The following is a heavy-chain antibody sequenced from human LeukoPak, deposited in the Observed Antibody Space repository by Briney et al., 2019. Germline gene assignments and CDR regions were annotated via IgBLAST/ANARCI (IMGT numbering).Heavy chain of an antibody. CDR2: ISSSYTV. CDR3: ARDLPTYGSGSYHCPFDS. V-gene: IGHV3-48*03. Sequence: GESLRLSCAASGFTFSSYGLNWGRLAPRQGRDLQSFISSSYTVYYADSVEGRFTISRDNANNVLYLQMNSLSAEDTAVYYCARDLPTYGSGSYHCPFDSWGQGVLVTVS. CDR1: GFTFSSYG. D-gene: IGHD3-10*01. J-gene: IGHJ4*02.